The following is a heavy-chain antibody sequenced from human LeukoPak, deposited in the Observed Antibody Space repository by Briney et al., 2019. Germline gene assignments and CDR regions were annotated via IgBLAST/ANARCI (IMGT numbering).Heavy chain of an antibody. CDR1: GGSIFTHY. J-gene: IGHJ5*02. Sequence: PSETLSLTCSVSGGSIFTHYWSWIRQPPGKGLEWIGEINHSGSTNYDPSLKSRVTISVDTSKNQFSLKLSSVTAADTAVYYCARGIGFRQDYYGSGSYYFRFDPWGQGTLVTVSS. D-gene: IGHD3-10*01. CDR2: INHSGST. CDR3: ARGIGFRQDYYGSGSYYFRFDP. V-gene: IGHV4-34*01.